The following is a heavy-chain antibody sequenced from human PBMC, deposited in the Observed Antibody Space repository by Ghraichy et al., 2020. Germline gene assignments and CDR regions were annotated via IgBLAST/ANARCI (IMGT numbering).Heavy chain of an antibody. Sequence: GESLNISCAASGFTVSSNYMSWVRQAPGKGLEWVSVIYSGGSTYYADSVKGRFTISRDNSKNTLYLQMNSLRAEDTAVYYCARDRRRWLQFSGFDYWGQGTLVTVSS. CDR2: IYSGGST. CDR1: GFTVSSNY. J-gene: IGHJ4*02. CDR3: ARDRRRWLQFSGFDY. D-gene: IGHD5-24*01. V-gene: IGHV3-53*01.